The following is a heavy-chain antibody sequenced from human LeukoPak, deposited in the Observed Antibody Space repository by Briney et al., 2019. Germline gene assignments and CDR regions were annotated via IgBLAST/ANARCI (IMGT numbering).Heavy chain of an antibody. D-gene: IGHD2-8*02. CDR2: MNGDGSTI. CDR3: VRGTTYWSGVDY. Sequence: QTGGSLRLSCAASGFTFSNSWMHWVRQTPGKGLVWVSYMNGDGSTISHAASVKGRFTMSRDNAKNTLHLEMNSLREEATAVYFWVRGTTYWSGVDYWGRGTLVTVSS. CDR1: GFTFSNSW. J-gene: IGHJ4*02. V-gene: IGHV3-74*01.